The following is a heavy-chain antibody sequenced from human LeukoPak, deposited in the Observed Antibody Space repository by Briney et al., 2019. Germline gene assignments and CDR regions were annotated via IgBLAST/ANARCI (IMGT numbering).Heavy chain of an antibody. CDR1: GFSFNNHA. CDR3: AKGSAAARPYYFDS. V-gene: IGHV3-33*06. D-gene: IGHD6-6*01. J-gene: IGHJ4*02. CDR2: IWYDGSKK. Sequence: SGGSLRLSCAASGFSFNNHAMHWVRQGPGKGLEWVAVIWYDGSKKYYADSVKGRFTISRDNSRHTLSLQMNGLRADDTAVYYCAKGSAAARPYYFDSWGQGTLVAVSS.